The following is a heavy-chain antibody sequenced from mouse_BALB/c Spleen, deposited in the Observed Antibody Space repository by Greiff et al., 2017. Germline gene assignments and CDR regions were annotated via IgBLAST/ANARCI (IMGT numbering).Heavy chain of an antibody. CDR2: IYWDDDK. CDR3: ARGDYYGSSSFDY. V-gene: IGHV8-12*01. D-gene: IGHD1-1*01. CDR1: GFSLSTSGMG. Sequence: QVTLKESGPGILQPSQTLSLTCSFSGFSLSTSGMGVSWIRQPSGKGLEWLAHIYWDDDKRYNPSLKSRLTISKDTSRNQVFLKITSVDTADTATYYCARGDYYGSSSFDYWGQGTTLTVSS. J-gene: IGHJ2*01.